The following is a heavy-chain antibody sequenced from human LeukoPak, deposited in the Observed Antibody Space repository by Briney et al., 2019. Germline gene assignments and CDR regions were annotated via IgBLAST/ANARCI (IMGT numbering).Heavy chain of an antibody. J-gene: IGHJ3*02. CDR2: INPSGGST. V-gene: IGHV1-46*01. Sequence: ASVKVSCKASGYTFTSYYIHWVRQAPGQGLEWMGLINPSGGSTNYAQKFQGRVTMTRDTSTSTVYMELSSLRSEDTAVYYCARSIGAFDIWGQGTMVTVSS. D-gene: IGHD2-21*01. CDR1: GYTFTSYY. CDR3: ARSIGAFDI.